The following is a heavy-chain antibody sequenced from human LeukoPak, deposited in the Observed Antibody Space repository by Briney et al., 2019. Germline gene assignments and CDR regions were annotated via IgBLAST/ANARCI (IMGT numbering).Heavy chain of an antibody. D-gene: IGHD4-17*01. CDR2: IEQDGGEK. CDR3: ARLGARQILEY. J-gene: IGHJ4*02. Sequence: PGGSLRLSCAASEFTFSNYRISWVRQAPGKGLEWVANIEQDGGEKYYLDSVKGRFTVSRDNAKNSLYLQMNSLRAEDTAVYYCARLGARQILEYWGQGTLVTVSS. CDR1: EFTFSNYR. V-gene: IGHV3-7*01.